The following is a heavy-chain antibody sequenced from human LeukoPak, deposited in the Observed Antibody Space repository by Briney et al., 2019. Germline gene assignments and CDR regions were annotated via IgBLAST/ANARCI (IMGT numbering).Heavy chain of an antibody. D-gene: IGHD2-2*01. CDR2: INPNSGGT. V-gene: IGHV1-2*02. CDR3: ASGDIVVVPTLDY. CDR1: GYTFTGYY. Sequence: AASVKVSCKASGYTFTGYYMHWVRQAPGQGLEWMGWINPNSGGTNYAQKFQGRVTMTRDTSISTAYMELSRLRSDDTAVYYYASGDIVVVPTLDYWGQGTLVTVSS. J-gene: IGHJ4*02.